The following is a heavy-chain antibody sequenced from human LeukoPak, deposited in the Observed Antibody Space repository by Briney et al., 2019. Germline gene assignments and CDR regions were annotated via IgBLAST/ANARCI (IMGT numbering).Heavy chain of an antibody. CDR3: TTVRYCTSTSCWGELHYYYMDV. Sequence: GGSLRLSCAASGFTFSNAWMSWVRQAPGKGLEWVGRIKRKTDGGTTDYAAPVKDRFTTSRDDSKNTLYLQMNSLKTEDTAVYYCTTVRYCTSTSCWGELHYYYMDVWGKGTTVTVSS. J-gene: IGHJ6*03. V-gene: IGHV3-15*01. CDR1: GFTFSNAW. CDR2: IKRKTDGGTT. D-gene: IGHD2-2*01.